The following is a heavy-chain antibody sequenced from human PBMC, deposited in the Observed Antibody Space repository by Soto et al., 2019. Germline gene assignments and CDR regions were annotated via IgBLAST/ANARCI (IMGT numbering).Heavy chain of an antibody. D-gene: IGHD3-10*01. CDR2: ISSNGGST. J-gene: IGHJ4*02. V-gene: IGHV3-64*01. CDR3: ARGPDYYGLH. Sequence: GGSLRLSCAASGFTFSSYAMHWVRQAPGKGLEYVSAISSNGGSTYYANSVKGRFTISRDNSKNTLYLQMGSLRAEDMAVYYCARGPDYYGLHWGQGTLVTVSS. CDR1: GFTFSSYA.